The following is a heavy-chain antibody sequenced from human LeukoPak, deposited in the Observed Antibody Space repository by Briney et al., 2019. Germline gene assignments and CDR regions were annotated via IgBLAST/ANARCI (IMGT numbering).Heavy chain of an antibody. D-gene: IGHD2-15*01. Sequence: GGSLRLFCSGSGLNFRDYGLSWVRQAPGKGLEWVSGINWDGENTAYADSVKGRFTISRDNADNAVYLQMDSLRVEDTALYYCARDLSATWYSLAYWGRGTLVTVSS. CDR3: ARDLSATWYSLAY. CDR2: INWDGENT. J-gene: IGHJ4*02. V-gene: IGHV3-20*04. CDR1: GLNFRDYG.